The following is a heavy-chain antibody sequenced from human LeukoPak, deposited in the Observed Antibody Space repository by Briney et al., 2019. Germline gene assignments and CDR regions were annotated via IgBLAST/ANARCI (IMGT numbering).Heavy chain of an antibody. D-gene: IGHD6-13*01. V-gene: IGHV4-39*07. CDR1: GGSISSSSYY. CDR3: ARDRVAAARTEDNWFDP. J-gene: IGHJ5*02. Sequence: SQTLSLTCTVSGGSISSSSYYWGWIRQPPGKGLEWIGSIYYSGSTYYNPSLKSRVTISVDTSKNQFSLKLSSVTAADTAVYYCARDRVAAARTEDNWFDPWGQGTLVTVSS. CDR2: IYYSGST.